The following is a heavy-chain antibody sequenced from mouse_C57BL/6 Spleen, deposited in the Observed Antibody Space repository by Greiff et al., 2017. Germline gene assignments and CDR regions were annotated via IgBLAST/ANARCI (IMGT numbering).Heavy chain of an antibody. D-gene: IGHD2-1*01. Sequence: QVQLKQPGAELVKPGASVKLSCKASGYTFTSYWMHWVKQRPGQGLEWIGMIHPNSGSTNYNEKFKSKATLTVDKSSSTAYMQLSSLTSEDSAVYYCARSSVYYGNYYAMDYWGQGTSVTVSS. CDR3: ARSSVYYGNYYAMDY. CDR1: GYTFTSYW. V-gene: IGHV1-64*01. J-gene: IGHJ4*01. CDR2: IHPNSGST.